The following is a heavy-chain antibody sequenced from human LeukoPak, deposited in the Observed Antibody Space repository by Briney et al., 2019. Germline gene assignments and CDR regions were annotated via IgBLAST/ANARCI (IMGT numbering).Heavy chain of an antibody. J-gene: IGHJ6*03. CDR1: GFTFDDYG. CDR3: AKRRGLELLYYYYMDV. Sequence: PGGSLRLSCAASGFTFDDYGMSWVRQAPGKGLEWVSAISGSGGSTYYADSVKGRFTISRDNSKNTLYLQMNSLRAEDTAVYYCAKRRGLELLYYYYMDVWGKGTTVTVSS. V-gene: IGHV3-23*01. D-gene: IGHD1-7*01. CDR2: ISGSGGST.